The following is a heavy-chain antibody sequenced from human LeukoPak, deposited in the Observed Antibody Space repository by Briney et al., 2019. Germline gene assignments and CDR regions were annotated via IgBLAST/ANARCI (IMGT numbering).Heavy chain of an antibody. Sequence: VASVKVSCKASGYTFTSHDIIWVRQAPGKGREWMGWISAYNGNANYTHNLQGRDTMTTDTSTSTAYTELRSLRSDDTAVYYCAREATSGVYFDYWGQGTLVTVSS. CDR1: GYTFTSHD. CDR2: ISAYNGNA. J-gene: IGHJ4*02. CDR3: AREATSGVYFDY. D-gene: IGHD2-8*02. V-gene: IGHV1-18*01.